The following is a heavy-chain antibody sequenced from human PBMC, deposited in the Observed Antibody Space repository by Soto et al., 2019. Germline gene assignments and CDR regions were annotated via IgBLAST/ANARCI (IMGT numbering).Heavy chain of an antibody. D-gene: IGHD6-6*01. CDR2: IYYSGST. V-gene: IGHV4-31*03. CDR1: GGSISSGGYY. J-gene: IGHJ3*02. CDR3: ARDSTIAARVFDI. Sequence: PSETLSLTCIVSGGSISSGGYYWNWIRPHPGKGLEWIGYIYYSGSTNYNPPLKSRITISVDTSKNQFSLKLSSVTAADTAVYYCARDSTIAARVFDIWGQGTMVTVS.